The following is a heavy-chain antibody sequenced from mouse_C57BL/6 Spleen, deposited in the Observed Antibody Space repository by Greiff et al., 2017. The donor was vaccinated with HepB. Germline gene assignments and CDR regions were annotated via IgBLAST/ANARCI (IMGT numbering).Heavy chain of an antibody. J-gene: IGHJ4*01. D-gene: IGHD1-3*01. Sequence: QVQLQQPGAELVKPGASVKLSCKASGYTFTSYWMHWVKQRPGRGLEWIGRIDPNSGGTKYNEKFKSKATLTVDKPSSTPYMQLSSLTSEYSAVYYCARFVDYIGAMDYWGQGTSVTVSS. CDR1: GYTFTSYW. CDR2: IDPNSGGT. V-gene: IGHV1-72*01. CDR3: ARFVDYIGAMDY.